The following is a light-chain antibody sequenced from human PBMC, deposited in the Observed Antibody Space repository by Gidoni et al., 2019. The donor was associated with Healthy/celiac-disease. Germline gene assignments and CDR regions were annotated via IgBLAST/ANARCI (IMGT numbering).Light chain of an antibody. V-gene: IGLV1-40*01. J-gene: IGLJ1*01. CDR1: SSNIGAGYD. CDR3: QSYDSSLSGWV. CDR2: GNS. Sequence: QSVLTQPHSVSGAPGQRVTISCTGSSSNIGAGYDVHWYQQLPGTAPKLLIYGNSNRPSGVPDRFSGSKSGTSASLAITGLQAEDEADYYCQSYDSSLSGWVFGTGTKVTVL.